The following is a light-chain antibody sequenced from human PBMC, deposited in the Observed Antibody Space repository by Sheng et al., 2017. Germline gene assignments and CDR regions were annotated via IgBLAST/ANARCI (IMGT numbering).Light chain of an antibody. CDR1: QSIGRS. CDR2: GAS. CDR3: QQSATVPYT. V-gene: IGKV1-39*01. Sequence: DIQMTQSPSSLSASVGDRVTITCRASQSIGRSLIWYQEKPDKSPKLLIRGASSLQTGVPSRFSGSGSGTDFTLTISSLQPEDFATYSCQQSATVPYTFGQGTKVEIK. J-gene: IGKJ2*01.